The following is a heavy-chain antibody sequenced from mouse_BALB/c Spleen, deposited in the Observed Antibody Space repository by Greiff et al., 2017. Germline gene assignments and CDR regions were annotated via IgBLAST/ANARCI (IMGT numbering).Heavy chain of an antibody. J-gene: IGHJ2*01. Sequence: EVKLVESGPGLVKPSQSLSLTCTVTGYSITSDYAWNWIRQFPGNKLEWMGYISYSGSTSYNPSLKSRISITRDTSKNQFFLQLNSVTTEDTATYYCARTDYYGSLDYWGQGTTLTVSS. CDR2: ISYSGST. V-gene: IGHV3-2*02. CDR3: ARTDYYGSLDY. D-gene: IGHD1-1*01. CDR1: GYSITSDYA.